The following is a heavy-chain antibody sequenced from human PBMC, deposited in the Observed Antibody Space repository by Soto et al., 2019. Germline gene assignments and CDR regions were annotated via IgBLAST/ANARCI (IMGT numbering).Heavy chain of an antibody. Sequence: DVQLLESGGGLVQPGGSLRLSCAASDFTLSSYGMTWVRQPPGKGLEWVSTIRGRGATTYYADSVKGRFTISRDDSKNTLYIQMNSLRVDDTAVYFCAKDVNYDVLAGYYYYWGQGTRVTVSS. CDR3: AKDVNYDVLAGYYYY. CDR1: DFTLSSYG. J-gene: IGHJ4*02. CDR2: IRGRGATT. V-gene: IGHV3-23*01. D-gene: IGHD3-9*01.